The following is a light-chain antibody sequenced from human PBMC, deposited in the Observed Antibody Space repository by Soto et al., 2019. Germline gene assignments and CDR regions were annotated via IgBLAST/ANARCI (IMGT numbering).Light chain of an antibody. J-gene: IGLJ3*02. CDR3: LLYYGGAQV. V-gene: IGLV7-43*01. CDR1: TGAVTSGYY. Sequence: QAVVTQEPSLTVSPGETVTLTCASSTGAVTSGYYPNWFQQKPGQAPRPLIYSINNKHSWTPARFSGSLLGDKAAPTLSGVQPEDEAEYYCLLYYGGAQVFGGGTKVTVL. CDR2: SIN.